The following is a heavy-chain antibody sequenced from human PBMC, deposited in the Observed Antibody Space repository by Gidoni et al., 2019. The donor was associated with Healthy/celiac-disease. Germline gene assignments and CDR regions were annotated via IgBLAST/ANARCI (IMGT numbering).Heavy chain of an antibody. CDR2: IYTSGST. Sequence: QVQLQESGPGLVKPSATLSLPCTVSGGSISSYYGSWIRQPAGKGLEWIGRIYTSGSTNYNPALKSRVTRSVDTSKNQFSLKLSSVTAADTAVYYCARAPRSSGWYFDYWGQGTLVTVSS. CDR3: ARAPRSSGWYFDY. V-gene: IGHV4-4*07. J-gene: IGHJ4*02. D-gene: IGHD6-19*01. CDR1: GGSISSYY.